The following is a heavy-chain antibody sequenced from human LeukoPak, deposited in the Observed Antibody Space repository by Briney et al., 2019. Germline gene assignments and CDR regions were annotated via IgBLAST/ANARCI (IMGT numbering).Heavy chain of an antibody. J-gene: IGHJ4*02. Sequence: GGSQRLSCAASGYTFNLSCMHCLRHAPGKGRVCVRNINTDGKKSTYADSVRGGFTIYRDNAQNSVYLQMNSLTAEDTAVYYCVKSEARERAPLDFWGQGTLVTVSS. V-gene: IGHV3-74*03. D-gene: IGHD5-24*01. CDR2: INTDGKKS. CDR3: VKSEARERAPLDF. CDR1: GYTFNLSC.